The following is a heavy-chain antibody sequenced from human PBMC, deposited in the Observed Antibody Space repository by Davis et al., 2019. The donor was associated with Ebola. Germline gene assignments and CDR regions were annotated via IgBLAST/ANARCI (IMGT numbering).Heavy chain of an antibody. CDR2: INAGNGNT. D-gene: IGHD2-15*01. J-gene: IGHJ4*02. V-gene: IGHV1-3*01. CDR3: ARVCSGGSCYSHYYFDY. Sequence: ASVKVSCKASGYTFTSYAMHWVRQTPGQRLEWMGWINAGNGNTKYSQKFQGRVTITRDTSASTAYMELSSLRSEDTAVYYCARVCSGGSCYSHYYFDYWGQGTLVTVSS. CDR1: GYTFTSYA.